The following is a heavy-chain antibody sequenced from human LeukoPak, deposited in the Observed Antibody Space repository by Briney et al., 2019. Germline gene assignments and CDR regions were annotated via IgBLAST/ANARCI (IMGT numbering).Heavy chain of an antibody. D-gene: IGHD3-16*02. J-gene: IGHJ4*02. CDR1: GFTFSSYG. CDR3: AKDPGIMITFGGVIVPYRVPYYFDY. Sequence: PGGSLRLSCAASGFTFSSYGMPWVRQAPGKGLEWVAVIWYDGSNKYYADSVKGRFTISRDNSKNTLYLQMNSLRAEDTAVYYCAKDPGIMITFGGVIVPYRVPYYFDYWGQGTLVTVSS. CDR2: IWYDGSNK. V-gene: IGHV3-33*06.